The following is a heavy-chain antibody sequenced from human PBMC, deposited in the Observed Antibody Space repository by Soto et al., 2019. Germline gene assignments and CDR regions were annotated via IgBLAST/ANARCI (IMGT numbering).Heavy chain of an antibody. Sequence: RASVKVSCKASGYTFTGYYMHWVRQAPGQGLEWMGWINPNSGGTNYAQKFQGWVTMTRDTSISTAYMELSRLRSDDTAVYYCPKSESPGGSSYDDYFDSWGQGTLVTVSX. CDR1: GYTFTGYY. D-gene: IGHD1-26*01. V-gene: IGHV1-2*04. CDR2: INPNSGGT. CDR3: PKSESPGGSSYDDYFDS. J-gene: IGHJ4*02.